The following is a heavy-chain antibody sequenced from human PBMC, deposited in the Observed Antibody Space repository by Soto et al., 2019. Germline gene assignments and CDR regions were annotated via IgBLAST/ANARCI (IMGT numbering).Heavy chain of an antibody. Sequence: EVQLVESGGGLVQPGGSLRLSCAASGFTFSSYWMSWVRQAPGKGLEWVANIKQDGSEKYYVDSVKGRLTISRDNARNSLYLQMYRLRAEDAAVYYCARGRLWFGGLLGPYSYYFDCWGQGCLVTV. V-gene: IGHV3-7*01. CDR2: IKQDGSEK. CDR1: GFTFSSYW. D-gene: IGHD3-10*01. J-gene: IGHJ4*02. CDR3: ARGRLWFGGLLGPYSYYFDC.